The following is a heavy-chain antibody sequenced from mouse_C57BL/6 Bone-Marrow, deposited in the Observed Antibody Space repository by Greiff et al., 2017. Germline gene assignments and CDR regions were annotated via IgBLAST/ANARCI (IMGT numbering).Heavy chain of an antibody. CDR2: IYPGSGST. J-gene: IGHJ4*01. Sequence: VQLQQPGAELVKPGASVKMSCKASGYTFTSYWITWVKQRPGQGLEWIGDIYPGSGSTNYNEKFKSKATLTVDTSSSTAYMQLRSLTSEYSEVYYCARDPHIWLRRDYYAMDYWGQGTSVTVSS. D-gene: IGHD2-2*01. CDR3: ARDPHIWLRRDYYAMDY. CDR1: GYTFTSYW. V-gene: IGHV1-55*01.